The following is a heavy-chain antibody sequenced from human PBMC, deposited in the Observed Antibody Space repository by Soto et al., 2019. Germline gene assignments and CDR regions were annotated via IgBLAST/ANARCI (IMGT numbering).Heavy chain of an antibody. Sequence: PSETLSLTCAVSGGSISSGGYSWSWIRQPPGKGLEWIGYIYHSGSTYYNPSLKSRATISVDRSKNQFSLKLSSVTAADTAVYYCARGNSSSSSCALIGFDIWGQGTMVTVSS. CDR3: ARGNSSSSSCALIGFDI. CDR1: GGSISSGGYS. J-gene: IGHJ3*02. CDR2: IYHSGST. V-gene: IGHV4-30-2*01. D-gene: IGHD6-13*01.